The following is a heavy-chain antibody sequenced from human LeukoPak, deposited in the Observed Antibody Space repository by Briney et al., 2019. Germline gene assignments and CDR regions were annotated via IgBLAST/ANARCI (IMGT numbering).Heavy chain of an antibody. V-gene: IGHV3-7*01. J-gene: IGHJ3*01. D-gene: IGHD3-10*01. Sequence: GGSPRLSCEGSGFTFSDYSMNWVRQAPGKGLEWVAKIKYDGSEKYYVDSVKGRFTISRDNAKNSLYLQVNNLRAEDTAVYYCARESQLGIWGQGTIVTVSS. CDR2: IKYDGSEK. CDR3: ARESQLGI. CDR1: GFTFSDYS.